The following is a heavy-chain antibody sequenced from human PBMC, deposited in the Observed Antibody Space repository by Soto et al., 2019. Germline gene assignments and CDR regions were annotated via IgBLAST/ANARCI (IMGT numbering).Heavy chain of an antibody. CDR2: IYPGDSDT. D-gene: IGHD2-15*01. J-gene: IGHJ3*02. V-gene: IGHV5-51*01. Sequence: GESLKISCKGSGYSFTSYWIGWVRQMPGKGLEWMGIIYPGDSDTRYSPSFQGQVTISADKSISTAYLQWSSLKASDTAMYYCAKNFPPVVGTPWPRCFYNLGQGTMVTVSS. CDR3: AKNFPPVVGTPWPRCFYN. CDR1: GYSFTSYW.